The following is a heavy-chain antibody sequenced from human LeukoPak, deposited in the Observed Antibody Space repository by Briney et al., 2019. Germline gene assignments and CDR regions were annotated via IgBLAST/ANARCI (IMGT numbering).Heavy chain of an antibody. D-gene: IGHD5-18*01. CDR2: TYTSGST. V-gene: IGHV4-61*02. CDR3: ARRYSDGSGYYFDY. CDR1: GGSISSGSYY. Sequence: SETLSLTCTVSGGSISSGSYYWSWIRQPAGKGLEWIGRTYTSGSTNYNPSLKSRVTISVDTSKNQFSLKLSSVTAADTAVYYCARRYSDGSGYYFDYWGQGTLVTVSS. J-gene: IGHJ4*02.